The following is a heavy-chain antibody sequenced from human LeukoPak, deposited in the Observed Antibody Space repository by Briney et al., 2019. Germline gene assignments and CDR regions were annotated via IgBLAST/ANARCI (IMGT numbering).Heavy chain of an antibody. V-gene: IGHV3-7*01. CDR1: GFTFSSYW. J-gene: IGHJ4*02. D-gene: IGHD6-19*01. CDR2: IKQDGSEK. Sequence: PGGSLTLSCAASGFTFSSYWLTWVRQAPGKGLEWVANIKQDGSEKFYVDSVKGRFTISRDSAKNALYLQMNSLRVEDTAVYYCARGEWLAFDYWGQGTLVTVSS. CDR3: ARGEWLAFDY.